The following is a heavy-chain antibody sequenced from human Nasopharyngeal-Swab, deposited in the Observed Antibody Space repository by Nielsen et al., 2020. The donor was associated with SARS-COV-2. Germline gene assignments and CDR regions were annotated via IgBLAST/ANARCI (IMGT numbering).Heavy chain of an antibody. J-gene: IGHJ6*03. V-gene: IGHV6-1*01. Sequence: SQTLSLTCAISGDSVSSSSAAWNWIRQSPSRGLEWLGRTYYRSKWYNDYAVSVKSRITINPDTSKNQFSLHLNSVTPEDTAVYDWARARGEEGEEEEEEEKEGGGKG. D-gene: IGHD3-10*01. CDR3: ARARGEEGEEEEEEEKEG. CDR1: GDSVSSSSAA. CDR2: TYYRSKWYN.